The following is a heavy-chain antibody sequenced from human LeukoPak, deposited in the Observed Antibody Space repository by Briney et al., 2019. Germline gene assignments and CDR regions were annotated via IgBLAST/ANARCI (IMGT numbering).Heavy chain of an antibody. CDR2: ICAYNGNA. Sequence: ASVKVSCKASGYTFTNYGITWVRQAPGQGLEWMGWICAYNGNANYAQNLQGRVTMTTDSSTTTSYMELRSLRSDDTAVYYCARDLAVVTAFGQHAFDIWGQGTMVTVSS. CDR1: GYTFTNYG. V-gene: IGHV1-18*01. D-gene: IGHD2-21*02. CDR3: ARDLAVVTAFGQHAFDI. J-gene: IGHJ3*02.